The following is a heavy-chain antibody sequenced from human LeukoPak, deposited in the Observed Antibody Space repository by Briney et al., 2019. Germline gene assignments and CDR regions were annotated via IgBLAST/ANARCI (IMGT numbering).Heavy chain of an antibody. J-gene: IGHJ6*03. CDR2: IYHSGST. CDR1: GVSISYYY. V-gene: IGHV4-38-2*02. D-gene: IGHD5-18*01. CDR3: ARGYSYGYYYYYYMDV. Sequence: PSETLSLTCTVSGVSISYYYWGWIRQPPGKGLEWIGSIYHSGSTYYNPSLKSRVTISVDTSKNQFSLKLSSVTAADTAVYYCARGYSYGYYYYYYMDVWGKGTTVTVSS.